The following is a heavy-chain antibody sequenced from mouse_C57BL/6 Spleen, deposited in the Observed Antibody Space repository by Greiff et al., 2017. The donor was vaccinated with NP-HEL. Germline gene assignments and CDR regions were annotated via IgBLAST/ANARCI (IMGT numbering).Heavy chain of an antibody. CDR2: IDPENGDT. Sequence: VQLQQPGAELVRPGASVKLSCTASGFNIKDDYMHWVKQRPEQGLEWIGWIDPENGDTEYASKFQGKATITADTSSNTAYLQLSSLTSEDTAVYYCTTGDYGSSYGDYWGQGTTRTVSS. V-gene: IGHV14-4*01. D-gene: IGHD1-1*01. CDR1: GFNIKDDY. CDR3: TTGDYGSSYGDY. J-gene: IGHJ2*01.